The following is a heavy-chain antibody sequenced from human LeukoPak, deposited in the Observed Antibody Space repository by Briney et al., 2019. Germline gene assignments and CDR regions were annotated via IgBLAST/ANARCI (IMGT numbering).Heavy chain of an antibody. V-gene: IGHV3-23*01. J-gene: IGHJ4*02. Sequence: GGSLRLSCAASGFTFNSYAMSWVRQAPGKGLEWVSAISGSGGSTYYADSVKGRFTISRDNSKNTLYLQMNSLRAEDTAVYYCAKEIGYYYGSGSYYPRQPFDYWGQGTLVTVSS. CDR3: AKEIGYYYGSGSYYPRQPFDY. CDR1: GFTFNSYA. CDR2: ISGSGGST. D-gene: IGHD3-10*01.